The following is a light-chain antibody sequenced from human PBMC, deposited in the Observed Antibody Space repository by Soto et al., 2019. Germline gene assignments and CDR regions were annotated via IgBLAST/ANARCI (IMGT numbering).Light chain of an antibody. Sequence: DIVLTQSPRTLSLSPGERATLSCTASQSVSSNLAWYQQKPGQAPRLLIYGASTRATGIPARFSGSGSGTEFTLTISSLQSEDFAVYYCQQYNDWPRTFGQGTKVDIK. CDR3: QQYNDWPRT. CDR1: QSVSSN. J-gene: IGKJ1*01. V-gene: IGKV3-15*01. CDR2: GAS.